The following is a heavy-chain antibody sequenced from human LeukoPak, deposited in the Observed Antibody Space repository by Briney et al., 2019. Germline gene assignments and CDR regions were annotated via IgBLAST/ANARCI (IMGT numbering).Heavy chain of an antibody. V-gene: IGHV3-11*01. D-gene: IGHD2-21*02. J-gene: IGHJ4*02. CDR2: ISSSGSTI. Sequence: GGSLRLSCAASGFTFSDYYMSWIRQAPGKGLEWVSYISSSGSTIYYADSVKGRFTISRDNAMNSLYLQMNSLRAEDTAVYYCARAIVVVTATTYYFDYWGQGTLVTVSS. CDR1: GFTFSDYY. CDR3: ARAIVVVTATTYYFDY.